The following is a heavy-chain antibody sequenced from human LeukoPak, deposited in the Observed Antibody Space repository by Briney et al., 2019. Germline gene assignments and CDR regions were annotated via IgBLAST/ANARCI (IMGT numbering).Heavy chain of an antibody. J-gene: IGHJ4*02. Sequence: GGSLRLSCAASGFTFSSYWMHWVRQAPGKGLVWVLRINSDGSSTSYADSVKGRFTISRDNAKNTLYLQMNSLRAEDTAVYYCARDTDTVTTILDYWGQGTLVTVSS. CDR3: ARDTDTVTTILDY. CDR1: GFTFSSYW. CDR2: INSDGSST. D-gene: IGHD4-17*01. V-gene: IGHV3-74*01.